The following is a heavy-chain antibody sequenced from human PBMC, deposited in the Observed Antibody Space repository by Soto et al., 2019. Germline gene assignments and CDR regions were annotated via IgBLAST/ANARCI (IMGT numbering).Heavy chain of an antibody. CDR3: TRDRNTVTLFDH. CDR2: INFDGSIT. CDR1: GFSFSSHW. Sequence: EVQLVQSGGGLVQPGGSLRLSCAASGFSFSSHWMHWVRQAPGRGLAWISRINFDGSITGYADSVRGRFTVSRDNAKNTLYLQLNSLRADDTAVYYCTRDRNTVTLFDHWGQGALVTVAS. V-gene: IGHV3-74*01. D-gene: IGHD4-17*01. J-gene: IGHJ4*02.